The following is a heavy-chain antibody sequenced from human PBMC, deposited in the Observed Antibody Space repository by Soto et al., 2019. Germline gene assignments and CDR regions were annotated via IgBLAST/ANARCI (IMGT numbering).Heavy chain of an antibody. V-gene: IGHV4-59*01. CDR2: IYYSGST. CDR1: GGSISSYY. CDR3: ARGAYSSSSQLDY. Sequence: SETLSLTCTVSGGSISSYYWSWIWQPPGKGLEWIGYIYYSGSTNYNPFLKSRVTISVGTSKNQFSLKLSSVTAADTAVYYCARGAYSSSSQLDYWGQGTLVTVSS. J-gene: IGHJ4*02. D-gene: IGHD6-6*01.